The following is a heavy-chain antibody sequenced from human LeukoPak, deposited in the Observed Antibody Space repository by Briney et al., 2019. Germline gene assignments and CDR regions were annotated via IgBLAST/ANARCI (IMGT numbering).Heavy chain of an antibody. CDR3: ARPRGTLYDAFDI. J-gene: IGHJ3*02. CDR2: IYLGDSDT. V-gene: IGHV5-51*01. Sequence: GESLKISCKGSGYSFTSYWIGWVRQMPGKGLEWMGIIYLGDSDTRYSPSFQGQVTISADKSISTAYLQWSSLKASDTAMYYCARPRGTLYDAFDIWGQGTMVTVSS. CDR1: GYSFTSYW. D-gene: IGHD3-16*01.